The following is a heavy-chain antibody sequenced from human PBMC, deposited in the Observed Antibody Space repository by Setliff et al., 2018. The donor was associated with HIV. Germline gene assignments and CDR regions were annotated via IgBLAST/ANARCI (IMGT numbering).Heavy chain of an antibody. CDR1: GGFISNHY. Sequence: SETLSLTCTISGGFISNHYWNWIRQPPGKGLEWVGSTHYSGSSYYSPSLKSRVTISLDTSKNQFSLKLSSTTAADTAVYYYARDVGLCGVDCWPYFYFDLWGRGNLVTVS. CDR2: THYSGSS. D-gene: IGHD2-21*02. CDR3: ARDVGLCGVDCWPYFYFDL. J-gene: IGHJ2*01. V-gene: IGHV4-59*11.